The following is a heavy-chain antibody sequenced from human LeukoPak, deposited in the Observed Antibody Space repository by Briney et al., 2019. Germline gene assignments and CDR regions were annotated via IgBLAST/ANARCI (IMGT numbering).Heavy chain of an antibody. V-gene: IGHV3-30-3*01. J-gene: IGHJ4*02. CDR2: ISYDGSNK. D-gene: IGHD6-19*01. CDR3: ARTGQWLVLDY. CDR1: GFTFSSYA. Sequence: PGGSLRLSCAASGFTFSSYAMPWVRQAPGKGLEWVAVISYDGSNKYYADSVKGRFTISRDNSKNTLYLQMNSLRAEDTAVYYCARTGQWLVLDYWGQGTLVTVSS.